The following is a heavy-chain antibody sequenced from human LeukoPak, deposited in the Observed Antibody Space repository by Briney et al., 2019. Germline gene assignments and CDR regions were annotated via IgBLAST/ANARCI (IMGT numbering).Heavy chain of an antibody. CDR3: ASGMTTAYYFDY. CDR1: GGSFSGYY. CDR2: INHSGST. Sequence: SETLSLTCAVYGGSFSGYYWSWIRQPPGKGLEWIGEINHSGSTNYNPSLKSRVTISVDTSKNQFSLKLSSVTAADTAVYYCASGMTTAYYFDYWGQGTLVTVSS. V-gene: IGHV4-34*01. J-gene: IGHJ4*02. D-gene: IGHD4-17*01.